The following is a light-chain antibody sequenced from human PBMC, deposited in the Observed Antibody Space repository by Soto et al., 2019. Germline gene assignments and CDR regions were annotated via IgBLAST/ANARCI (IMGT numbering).Light chain of an antibody. CDR2: RNN. CDR1: SSNIGSNY. Sequence: QSVLTQPPSASGTPGQRVTISCSGSSSNIGSNYVYWYQQLPGTAPKLLIYRNNQRPSGVPDRFSGSKSGTSASLAISGLRSEDEADYYCAAWDDSLSGRGVFGTGTKSPS. J-gene: IGLJ1*01. V-gene: IGLV1-47*01. CDR3: AAWDDSLSGRGV.